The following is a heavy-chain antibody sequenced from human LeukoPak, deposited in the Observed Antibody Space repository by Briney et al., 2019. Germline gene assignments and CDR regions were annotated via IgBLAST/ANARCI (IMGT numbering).Heavy chain of an antibody. Sequence: GGSLRLSCAASVFTFSSYSMNWVRQAPGKGLEWVSSISSSSSYIYYADSVKGRFTISRDNAMNSLYLQMNSLRAEDTAVYYCATPVDYDILTGYYKRADAFDIWGQGTMVTVSS. CDR2: ISSSSSYI. CDR1: VFTFSSYS. V-gene: IGHV3-21*01. CDR3: ATPVDYDILTGYYKRADAFDI. D-gene: IGHD3-9*01. J-gene: IGHJ3*02.